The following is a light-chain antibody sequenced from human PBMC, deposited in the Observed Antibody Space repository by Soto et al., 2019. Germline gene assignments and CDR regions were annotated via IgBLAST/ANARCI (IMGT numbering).Light chain of an antibody. CDR2: EVN. CDR3: SSYSGNFWV. J-gene: IGLJ3*02. Sequence: QSALTQPPSASGSPGQSVAISCTGTSSDVGGYNYVSWYQQHPRKAPKLIISEVNKRPSGVPDRFSGSKSGNTASLTVSGLQAEDEADYYCSSYSGNFWVFGGGTKLTVL. CDR1: SSDVGGYNY. V-gene: IGLV2-8*01.